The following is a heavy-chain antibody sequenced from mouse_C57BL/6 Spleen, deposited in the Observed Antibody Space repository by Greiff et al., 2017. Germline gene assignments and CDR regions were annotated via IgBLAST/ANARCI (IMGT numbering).Heavy chain of an antibody. J-gene: IGHJ4*01. D-gene: IGHD2-5*01. Sequence: EVKLMESGPELVKPGASVKMSCKASGYTFTDYNMHWVKQSHGKSLEWIGYINPNNGGTSYNQKFKGKATLTVNKSSSTAYMELRSLTSEDSAVYYCARRQYSNYYAMDYWGQGTSVTVSS. V-gene: IGHV1-22*01. CDR2: INPNNGGT. CDR1: GYTFTDYN. CDR3: ARRQYSNYYAMDY.